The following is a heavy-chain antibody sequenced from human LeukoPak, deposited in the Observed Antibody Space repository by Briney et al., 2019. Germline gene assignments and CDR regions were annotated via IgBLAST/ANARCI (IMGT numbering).Heavy chain of an antibody. CDR3: ARVLTYSSSWHPFWFDP. J-gene: IGHJ5*02. CDR1: GGSFSGYY. V-gene: IGHV4-34*01. Sequence: PSETLSLTCAVYGGSFSGYYWSWIRQPPGKGLEWIGEINHSGSTNYNPSLKSRITISVDTSKNQFSLKLSSVTAADTAVYYCARVLTYSSSWHPFWFDPWGQGTLVTVSS. CDR2: INHSGST. D-gene: IGHD6-13*01.